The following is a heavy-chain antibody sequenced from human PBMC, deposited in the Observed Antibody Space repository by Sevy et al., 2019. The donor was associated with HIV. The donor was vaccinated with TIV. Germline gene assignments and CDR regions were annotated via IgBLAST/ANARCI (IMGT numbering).Heavy chain of an antibody. CDR1: GFSFGNYA. Sequence: GGSLRLSCAASGFSFGNYAMTWVRQAPGMGLEWVSSIGVTGGGTYYADSVKGRFTISRDNSQKRLYLQMNSLRAEDTAVYYCAKRSCGGGACPGPYLDSWGQGTLVTVSS. CDR2: IGVTGGGT. V-gene: IGHV3-23*01. J-gene: IGHJ4*02. CDR3: AKRSCGGGACPGPYLDS. D-gene: IGHD2-21*02.